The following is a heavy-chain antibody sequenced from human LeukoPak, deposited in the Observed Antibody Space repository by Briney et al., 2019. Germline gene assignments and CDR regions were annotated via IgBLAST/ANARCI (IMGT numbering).Heavy chain of an antibody. J-gene: IGHJ6*02. D-gene: IGHD6-6*01. Sequence: GGSLRLAWAASGFTFSSDAISWVRQAPGEWLEWVSAIRGSGGSTYYADSVKGRFTIYRDNSKNTLYLQIKSLRAEDTGVYSCAKVGAAREKYYYYGMDVWGQGTTVTVSS. V-gene: IGHV3-23*01. CDR3: AKVGAAREKYYYYGMDV. CDR1: GFTFSSDA. CDR2: IRGSGGST.